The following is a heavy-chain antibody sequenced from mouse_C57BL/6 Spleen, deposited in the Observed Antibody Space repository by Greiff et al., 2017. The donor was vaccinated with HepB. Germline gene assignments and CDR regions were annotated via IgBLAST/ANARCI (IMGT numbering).Heavy chain of an antibody. CDR3: ARGENTVHGTARGYFCV. D-gene: IGHD3-1*01. Sequence: QVQLQQSGAELARPGASVKLSCKASGYTFTSYGISWVKQRTGQGLEWIGEIYPRSGNTYYNEKFKGKATLTADKSSSTAYMELRSLTSVDSAVYFCARGENTVHGTARGYFCVWDTGTTVTVSS. J-gene: IGHJ1*03. CDR2: IYPRSGNT. V-gene: IGHV1-81*01. CDR1: GYTFTSYG.